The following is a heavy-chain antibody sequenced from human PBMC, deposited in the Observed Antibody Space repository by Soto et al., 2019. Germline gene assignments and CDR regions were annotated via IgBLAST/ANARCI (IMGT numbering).Heavy chain of an antibody. CDR2: INAGNGNT. D-gene: IGHD4-17*01. Sequence: ASVKVSCKASGYTFTSYAMHWVRQAPGQRLEWMGWINAGNGNTKYSQKFQGRVTITRDTSASTAYMELSSLRSEDTAVYYCARDRPNYGESYHYFMAVWGKGTTVTVSS. CDR1: GYTFTSYA. J-gene: IGHJ6*03. V-gene: IGHV1-3*01. CDR3: ARDRPNYGESYHYFMAV.